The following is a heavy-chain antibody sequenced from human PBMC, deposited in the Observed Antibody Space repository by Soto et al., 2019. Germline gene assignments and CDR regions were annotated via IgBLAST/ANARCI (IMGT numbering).Heavy chain of an antibody. CDR1: GFTFSSYA. D-gene: IGHD4-17*01. Sequence: GGSLRLSCAASGFTFSSYAMSWVRQAPGKGLEWVSTISGCGSSTYYADSVKGRFTISRYNSQSMLYLQLNGLRAEDTAFYYCAKTPLRTGPFDYWGQGTLVTVSS. J-gene: IGHJ4*02. CDR3: AKTPLRTGPFDY. CDR2: ISGCGSST. V-gene: IGHV3-23*01.